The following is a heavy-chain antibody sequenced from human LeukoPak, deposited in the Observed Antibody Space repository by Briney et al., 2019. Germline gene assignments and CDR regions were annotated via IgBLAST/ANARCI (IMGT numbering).Heavy chain of an antibody. CDR3: ATMTTVVRGTTFDY. V-gene: IGHV1-24*01. CDR1: GYTLTELS. Sequence: ASVKVSCKVSGYTLTELSMHWVRQAPGKGLEWMGGFDPEDGETIYAQKFQGRVTMTEDTSTDTAYMELSSLRSEDTAVYYCATMTTVVRGTTFDYWGQGTLVTVSS. J-gene: IGHJ4*02. D-gene: IGHD4-23*01. CDR2: FDPEDGET.